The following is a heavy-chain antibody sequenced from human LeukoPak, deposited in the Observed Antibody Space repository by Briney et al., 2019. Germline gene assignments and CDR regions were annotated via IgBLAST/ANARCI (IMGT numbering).Heavy chain of an antibody. CDR1: EFTFSSYT. D-gene: IGHD3-10*01. V-gene: IGHV3-21*01. CDR3: ARGNDYHGSGSSYYFDY. J-gene: IGHJ4*02. Sequence: PGGSLRLSCAASEFTFSSYTLNWVRQAPGRGLEWISSISGTTTYIYYADSLKGRFTISRDNAKNSLYLQMNSLRAEGTAVYYCARGNDYHGSGSSYYFDYWGQGTLVTVSS. CDR2: ISGTTTYI.